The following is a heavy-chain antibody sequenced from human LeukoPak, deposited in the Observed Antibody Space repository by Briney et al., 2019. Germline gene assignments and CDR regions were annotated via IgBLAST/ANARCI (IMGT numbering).Heavy chain of an antibody. V-gene: IGHV4-39*07. Sequence: SETLSLTCTVSGGSISSSSYYWGWIRQPPGKGLEWIGSIYYSGSTYYNPSLKSRVTISVDTSKNQFSLKLSSVTAADTAVYYCARAQDHSFSPYYYGMDVWGQGTTVTVSS. D-gene: IGHD1-26*01. CDR2: IYYSGST. J-gene: IGHJ6*02. CDR3: ARAQDHSFSPYYYGMDV. CDR1: GGSISSSSYY.